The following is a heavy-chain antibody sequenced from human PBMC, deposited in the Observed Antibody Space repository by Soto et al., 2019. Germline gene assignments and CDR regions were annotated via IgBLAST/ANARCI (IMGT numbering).Heavy chain of an antibody. D-gene: IGHD3-22*01. V-gene: IGHV3-30*18. CDR2: VSWDGKVK. Sequence: QVQLAESGGGVVQPGRSLRLSCVASGFTLTTYSIHWLRQAPGKGLEWVSVVSWDGKVKYYADSVKGRFTASRDNFKNTAFLEMNSLTTEDTSVYYCAKEDSNDNWYFDFWGRGTRVTVSS. CDR3: AKEDSNDNWYFDF. CDR1: GFTLTTYS. J-gene: IGHJ2*01.